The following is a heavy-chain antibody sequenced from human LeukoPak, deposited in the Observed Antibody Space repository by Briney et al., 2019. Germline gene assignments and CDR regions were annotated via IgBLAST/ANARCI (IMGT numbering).Heavy chain of an antibody. D-gene: IGHD2-15*01. CDR3: ATYCSGGSCYVGALDY. CDR1: GGSISSYY. V-gene: IGHV4-4*07. CDR2: IYTSGST. J-gene: IGHJ4*02. Sequence: SETLSLTCTVSGGSISSYYWSWIRQPAGKGLEWIGRIYTSGSTNYNPSLKSRVTMSVDTSKNQFSLKLSSVTAADTAVYYCATYCSGGSCYVGALDYWGQGTLVTVSS.